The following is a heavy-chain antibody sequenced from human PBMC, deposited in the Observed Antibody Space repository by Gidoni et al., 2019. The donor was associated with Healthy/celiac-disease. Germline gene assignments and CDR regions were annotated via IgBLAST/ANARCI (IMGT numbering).Heavy chain of an antibody. D-gene: IGHD2-8*01. CDR2: ISYEGSNK. CDR3: ARDQGGYCTNGVCYTTPRAGMDV. Sequence: QVQLVESGGGVVQPGRSLRLSCAASGFTFSSYAMPWVRQAPGKGLEWGEVISYEGSNKYYADSVKGRFTIYRDNSKNTLYLQMNSLRAEDTAVYYCARDQGGYCTNGVCYTTPRAGMDVWGQGTTVTVSS. J-gene: IGHJ6*02. V-gene: IGHV3-30*04. CDR1: GFTFSSYA.